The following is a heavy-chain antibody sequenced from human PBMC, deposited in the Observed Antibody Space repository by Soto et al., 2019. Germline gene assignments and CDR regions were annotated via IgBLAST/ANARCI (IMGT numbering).Heavy chain of an antibody. J-gene: IGHJ6*02. D-gene: IGHD5-12*01. Sequence: QVQLVQSGAEVKKPGSSVKVSCKTSGDPFSTNGISWVRQAPGQGLEWMAGIIPILGTIKYGQKFQGRVTVSADESTNTVYLEVRSLTSEDTAVYYCGRQDSSGFYYGMDVWGQGTTVTVSS. CDR1: GDPFSTNG. CDR2: IIPILGTI. CDR3: GRQDSSGFYYGMDV. V-gene: IGHV1-69*01.